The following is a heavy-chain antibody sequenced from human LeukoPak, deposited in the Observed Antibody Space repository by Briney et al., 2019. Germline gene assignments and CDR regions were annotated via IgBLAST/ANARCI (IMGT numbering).Heavy chain of an antibody. CDR3: ARRGYSYGLFGY. D-gene: IGHD5-18*01. CDR1: GGSFSGYY. J-gene: IGHJ4*02. V-gene: IGHV4-34*01. CDR2: INHSGST. Sequence: SETLSLTCAVYGGSFSGYYGSWIRQPPGKGLEWIGEINHSGSTNYNPSLKSRVTISVDTSKNQFSLKLSSVTAADTAVYYCARRGYSYGLFGYWGQGTLVTVSS.